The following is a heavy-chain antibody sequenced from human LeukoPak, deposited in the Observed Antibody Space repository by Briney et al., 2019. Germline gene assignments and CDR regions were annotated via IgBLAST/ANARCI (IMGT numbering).Heavy chain of an antibody. D-gene: IGHD6-13*01. J-gene: IGHJ4*02. V-gene: IGHV3-21*01. Sequence: GGSLRLSCAASRFTLSGYSMNWVRQAPGKGLEWVSSISSSSSYIYYTDSVKGRFTISRDNAKNSLYLQMNSLRADDTAIYYCARVSLGAAAGSSRWGQGTLVTVSS. CDR3: ARVSLGAAAGSSR. CDR2: ISSSSSYI. CDR1: RFTLSGYS.